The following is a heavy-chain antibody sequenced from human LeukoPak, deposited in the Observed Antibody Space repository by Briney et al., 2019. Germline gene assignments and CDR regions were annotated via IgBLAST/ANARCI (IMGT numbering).Heavy chain of an antibody. J-gene: IGHJ4*02. CDR3: TRMTAGHDY. Sequence: SETLSLTCAVSGVSFNDYYWSWVRQTPGKGLEWIGEINHSGYTNDSPSLKSRVTLSIDTSRKQFSLNLRSVTVADTGIYYCTRMTAGHDYWGQGTLVTLSS. CDR2: INHSGYT. CDR1: GVSFNDYY. V-gene: IGHV4-34*01. D-gene: IGHD2-21*02.